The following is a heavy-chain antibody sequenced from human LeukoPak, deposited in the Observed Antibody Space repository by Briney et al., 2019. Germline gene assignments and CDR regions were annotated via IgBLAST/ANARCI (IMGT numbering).Heavy chain of an antibody. J-gene: IGHJ4*02. CDR2: IWYDGSNK. CDR1: GFTFSSYG. V-gene: IGHV3-33*08. D-gene: IGHD2-2*01. Sequence: GGSLRLSCITSGFTFSSYGMHWVRQAPGKGLEWVAVIWYDGSNKYYADSVKGRFTISRDNSKNTLYLQMNSLRAEDTAVYYCARDSKYQLLYYFDYWGQGTLVTVSS. CDR3: ARDSKYQLLYYFDY.